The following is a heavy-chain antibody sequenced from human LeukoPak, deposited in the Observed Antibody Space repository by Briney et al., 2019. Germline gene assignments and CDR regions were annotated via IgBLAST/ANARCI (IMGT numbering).Heavy chain of an antibody. CDR1: GYTFTGYY. D-gene: IGHD3-10*01. J-gene: IGHJ4*02. Sequence: GASVKVSCKASGYTFTGYYMHWVRQAPGQGLEWMGWINPNSGGTNYAQKFQGRVTMTRDTSISTAYMELSRLRSDDTAVYYCARARSVRLWFGESTHHHHYFDYWGQGTLVTVSS. V-gene: IGHV1-2*02. CDR2: INPNSGGT. CDR3: ARARSVRLWFGESTHHHHYFDY.